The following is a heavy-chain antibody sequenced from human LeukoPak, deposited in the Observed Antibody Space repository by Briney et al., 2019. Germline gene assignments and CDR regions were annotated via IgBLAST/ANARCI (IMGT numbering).Heavy chain of an antibody. D-gene: IGHD3-22*01. Sequence: SETLSLTCTVSGGSISSYYWGWIRQPPGKGLEWIGSIYYSGSTYYNPSLKSRVTISVDTSKNQFSLKLSSVTAADTAVYYCAGPAGVVINYYWGQGTLVTVSS. J-gene: IGHJ4*02. CDR1: GGSISSYY. CDR3: AGPAGVVINYY. V-gene: IGHV4-39*01. CDR2: IYYSGST.